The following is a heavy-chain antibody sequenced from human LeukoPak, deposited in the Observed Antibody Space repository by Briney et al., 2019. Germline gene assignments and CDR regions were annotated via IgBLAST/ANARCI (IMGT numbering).Heavy chain of an antibody. CDR2: ISYDGSSK. V-gene: IGHV3-30*18. Sequence: GRSLRLSCAASGFTFSSYGMHWVRQAPGKGLEWVAVISYDGSSKYYADSVKGRFTISRDNSKNTLYLQMNSLRAEDTAVYYCAKDIYYDSSTFFDYWGQGTLVTVSS. CDR1: GFTFSSYG. J-gene: IGHJ4*02. D-gene: IGHD3-22*01. CDR3: AKDIYYDSSTFFDY.